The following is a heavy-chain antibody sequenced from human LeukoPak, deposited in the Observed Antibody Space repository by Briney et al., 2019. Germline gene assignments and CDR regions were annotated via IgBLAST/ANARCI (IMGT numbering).Heavy chain of an antibody. D-gene: IGHD5-12*01. J-gene: IGHJ6*03. CDR1: GGSISSSSYY. CDR3: ARHGVATMGYYYYMDV. CDR2: IYYSGST. V-gene: IGHV4-39*01. Sequence: SGTLSLTCTVSGGSISSSSYYWGWIRQPPGMGLEWIGSIYYSGSTYYNPSLKSRVTISVDTSKNQFSLKLSSVTAADTAVYYCARHGVATMGYYYYMDVWGKGTTVTVSS.